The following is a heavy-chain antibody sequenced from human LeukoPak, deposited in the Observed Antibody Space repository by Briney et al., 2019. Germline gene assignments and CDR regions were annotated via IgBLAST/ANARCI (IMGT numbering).Heavy chain of an antibody. CDR1: GGTFSSYA. V-gene: IGHV1-69*05. CDR2: IIPIFGTA. D-gene: IGHD3-22*01. CDR3: AKGTMDGGQYYYDSS. Sequence: GASVKVSCNASGGTFSSYAISWVRQAPGQGLEWMGGIIPIFGTANYAQKFQGRVTITTDESTSTAYMELSSLRSEDTAVYYCAKGTMDGGQYYYDSSGGQGTLVTVSS. J-gene: IGHJ4*02.